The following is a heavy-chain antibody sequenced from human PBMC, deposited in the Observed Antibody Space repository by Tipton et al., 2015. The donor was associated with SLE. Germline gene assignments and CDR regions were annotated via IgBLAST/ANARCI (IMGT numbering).Heavy chain of an antibody. D-gene: IGHD3-9*01. CDR3: ARGCVLRYFDSPLCMDV. J-gene: IGHJ6*03. CDR2: IDHSGST. V-gene: IGHV4-38-2*02. Sequence: TLSLTCTVSGGSISSGYYWGWIRQPPGEGLEWIGEIDHSGSTNYSPSLKSRVTISVDTSKNQFSLKLSSVTAADTAVYYCARGCVLRYFDSPLCMDVWGKGTTVTVSS. CDR1: GGSISSGYY.